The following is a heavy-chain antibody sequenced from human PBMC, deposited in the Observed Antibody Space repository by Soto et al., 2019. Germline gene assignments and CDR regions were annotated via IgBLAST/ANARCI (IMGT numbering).Heavy chain of an antibody. Sequence: KPSETLSLTCGVSGYSISSNYYWGWIRQAPGKGLEWIGSIYQSASTYYNPSLKSRVTMSIDTSKNQFSLKLSSVLAADTAVYYCAGAPRPLSRSNFGGFFDFWGQGALVTVSS. CDR1: GYSISSNYY. CDR3: AGAPRPLSRSNFGGFFDF. D-gene: IGHD3-16*01. V-gene: IGHV4-38-2*01. J-gene: IGHJ4*02. CDR2: IYQSAST.